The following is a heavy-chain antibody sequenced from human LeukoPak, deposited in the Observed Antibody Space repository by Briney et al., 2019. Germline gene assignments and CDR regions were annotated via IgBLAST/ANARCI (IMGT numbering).Heavy chain of an antibody. CDR2: INPSSGGT. CDR1: GYTFTGYY. CDR3: AREVVGATMGFDY. V-gene: IGHV1-2*02. J-gene: IGHJ4*02. Sequence: GASVKVSCKASGYTFTGYYMHWVRQAPGQGLEWMGWINPSSGGTNYAQKFQGRVTMTRDTSISTAYMELSRLRSDDTAVYYCAREVVGATMGFDYWGQGTLVTVSS. D-gene: IGHD1-26*01.